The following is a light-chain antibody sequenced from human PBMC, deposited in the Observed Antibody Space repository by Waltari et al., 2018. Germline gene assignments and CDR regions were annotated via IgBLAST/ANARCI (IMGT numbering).Light chain of an antibody. CDR2: DVA. V-gene: IGLV2-14*01. Sequence: QSALTQPASVSGSPGQSITISCTGTSSDIGGYNYVSWYQQHPGKAPKLMIFDVARWPSGVSNRFSGSKSGNTASLTISGLQAEDEADYYGASYTTTRTVVFGGGTKVTVL. CDR3: ASYTTTRTVV. CDR1: SSDIGGYNY. J-gene: IGLJ2*01.